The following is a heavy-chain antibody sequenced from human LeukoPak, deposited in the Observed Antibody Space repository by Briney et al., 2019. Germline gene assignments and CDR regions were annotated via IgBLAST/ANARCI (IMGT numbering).Heavy chain of an antibody. CDR1: GGSISSYY. D-gene: IGHD6-13*01. CDR2: IYYSGST. CDR3: ARDPGYSSNWYNHWFDP. J-gene: IGHJ5*02. V-gene: IGHV4-59*01. Sequence: SETLSLTCTVSGGSISSYYWSWIRQPPGKRLEWTGYIYYSGSTNYNPSLKSRVTISIDTSKNQFSLNLSSVTAADTAVYYCARDPGYSSNWYNHWFDPWGQGTLVTVSS.